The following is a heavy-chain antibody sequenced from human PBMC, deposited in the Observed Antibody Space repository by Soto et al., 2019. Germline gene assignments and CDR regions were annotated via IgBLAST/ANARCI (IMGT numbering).Heavy chain of an antibody. V-gene: IGHV4-61*01. CDR2: IYYSGST. CDR3: ARSVVVVAATQFDY. D-gene: IGHD2-15*01. CDR1: GGSVSSGSYY. J-gene: IGHJ4*02. Sequence: SETLSLTCTVSGGSVSSGSYYWSWIRQPPGKGLGWIGYIYYSGSTNYNPSLKSRVTISVDTSKNQLSLKLSSVTAADTAVYYCARSVVVVAATQFDYCGQGTLVTVSS.